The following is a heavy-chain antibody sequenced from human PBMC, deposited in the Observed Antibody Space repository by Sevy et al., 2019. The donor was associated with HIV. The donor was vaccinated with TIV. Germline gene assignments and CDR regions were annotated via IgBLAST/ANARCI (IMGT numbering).Heavy chain of an antibody. CDR3: AKTAVGASALYYFDY. Sequence: GGSLRLSCVASGFTFSSYGMHWVRQAPGKGLEWDAFIRYDGNDKYYADSVKSRFAISRDNSKDTLYLQVNSLRTEDTAVYYCAKTAVGASALYYFDYWGQGALVTVSS. D-gene: IGHD1-26*01. J-gene: IGHJ4*02. CDR1: GFTFSSYG. CDR2: IRYDGNDK. V-gene: IGHV3-30*02.